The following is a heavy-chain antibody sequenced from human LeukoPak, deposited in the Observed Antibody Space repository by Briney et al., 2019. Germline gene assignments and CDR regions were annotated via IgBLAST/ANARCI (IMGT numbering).Heavy chain of an antibody. CDR1: GGSFSGYY. J-gene: IGHJ4*02. V-gene: IGHV4-34*01. CDR2: INHSGST. D-gene: IGHD5-18*01. Sequence: SETLSLTCAVYGGSFSGYYWSWIRQPPGKGLEWIGEINHSGSTNYNPSLKSRATISVDTSKNQFSLKLSSVTAADTAVYYCARVPDTAMDYWGQGTLVTVSS. CDR3: ARVPDTAMDY.